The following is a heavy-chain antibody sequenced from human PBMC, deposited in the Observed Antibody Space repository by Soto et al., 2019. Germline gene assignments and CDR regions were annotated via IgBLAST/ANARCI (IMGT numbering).Heavy chain of an antibody. CDR1: GFTFRNAW. D-gene: IGHD3-3*01. CDR3: TTPKSWRGVDC. Sequence: VQLVESGGGLVKPGGSLRLSCAASGFTFRNAWMSWVRQFPGKGLEWVGRIRRKSENGTVDLAAPVTGRFTISRDDSKNTMYLHMTSLKTEDTAVYDCTTPKSWRGVDCWGQRALVTVSS. J-gene: IGHJ4*02. V-gene: IGHV3-15*01. CDR2: IRRKSENGTV.